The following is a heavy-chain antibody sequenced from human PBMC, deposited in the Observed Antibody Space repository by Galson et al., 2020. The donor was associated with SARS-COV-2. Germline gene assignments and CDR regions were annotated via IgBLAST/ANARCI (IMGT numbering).Heavy chain of an antibody. D-gene: IGHD3-10*01. V-gene: IGHV4-59*01. CDR2: IYYSGST. CDR1: GGSISSYY. J-gene: IGHJ4*02. Sequence: ETSETLSLTCTVSGGSISSYYWSWIRQPPGKGLEWIGYIYYSGSTNYNPSLKSRVTISVDTSKNQFSLKLSSVTAADTAVYYCARGDTYYYGSGSYYYFAYWGQGTLVTVSS. CDR3: ARGDTYYYGSGSYYYFAY.